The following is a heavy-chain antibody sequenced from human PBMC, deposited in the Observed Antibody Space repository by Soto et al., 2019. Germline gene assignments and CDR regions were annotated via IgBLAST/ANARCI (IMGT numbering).Heavy chain of an antibody. CDR1: GFTFSSYS. V-gene: IGHV3-21*01. CDR3: ARGSDFWSGFYDY. J-gene: IGHJ4*02. Sequence: EVQLVESGGGLVKPGGSLRLSCAASGFTFSSYSMNLVRQAPGKGLEWVSSISSSSSYIYYADSLKGRFTISRDNAKNSLYLQMNSLRAEDTAVYYCARGSDFWSGFYDYWGQGTLVTVSS. D-gene: IGHD3-3*01. CDR2: ISSSSSYI.